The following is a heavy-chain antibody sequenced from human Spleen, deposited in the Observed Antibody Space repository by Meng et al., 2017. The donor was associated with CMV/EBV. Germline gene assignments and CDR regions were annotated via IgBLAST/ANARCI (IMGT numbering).Heavy chain of an antibody. J-gene: IGHJ4*02. V-gene: IGHV4-59*01. CDR2: VYYTGAK. CDR1: GGSINSYL. D-gene: IGHD5/OR15-5a*01. Sequence: SETLSLTCTVSGGSINSYLWSWVRQSPMKGLEWIGYVYYTGAKYYNPSLKSRVFMSLDSSKNQFSLNPTSVTAADTAIYYCARDQIPSVDWGQGTLVTVSS. CDR3: ARDQIPSVD.